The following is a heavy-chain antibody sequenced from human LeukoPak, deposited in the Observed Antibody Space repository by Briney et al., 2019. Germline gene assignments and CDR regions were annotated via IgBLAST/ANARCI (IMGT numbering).Heavy chain of an antibody. CDR1: GGTFNIYA. CDR2: IIPIFGTA. D-gene: IGHD1-7*01. Sequence: RASVKVSFKASGGTFNIYAISWVRQAPGQGLEWMGGIIPIFGTANYAQKFQGRVTITTDESTSTAYMELSSLRSEDTAVYYCARDNYAGANWFDPWGQGTLVTVSS. V-gene: IGHV1-69*05. J-gene: IGHJ5*02. CDR3: ARDNYAGANWFDP.